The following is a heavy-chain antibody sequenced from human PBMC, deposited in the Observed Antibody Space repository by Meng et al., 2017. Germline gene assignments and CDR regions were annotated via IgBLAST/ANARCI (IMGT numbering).Heavy chain of an antibody. D-gene: IGHD6-6*01. CDR2: INHSGST. CDR1: GGSFSGYY. CDR3: ARRGIAARPFYY. J-gene: IGHJ4*02. Sequence: QWHLTQGVCGLFSPPEPLSLPCAVYGGSFSGYYWSWICQPPGKGLEWIGEINHSGSTNYNPSLKSRVTISVDTSKNQFSLKLSSVTAADTAVYYCARRGIAARPFYYWGQGTLVTVSS. V-gene: IGHV4-34*01.